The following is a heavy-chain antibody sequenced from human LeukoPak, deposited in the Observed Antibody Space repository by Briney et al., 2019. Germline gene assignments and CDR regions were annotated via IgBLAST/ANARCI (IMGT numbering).Heavy chain of an antibody. CDR1: GGSISSYY. CDR3: ARDSGIGLDY. Sequence: SETLSLTCTVSGGSISSYYWSWVRQPPGKGLEWIGYIYYSGRTNYNPSLKSRVTISVDTSKNQFSLKLSSVTAADTAVYYCARDSGIGLDYWGQGTLVTVSS. CDR2: IYYSGRT. J-gene: IGHJ4*02. D-gene: IGHD2-21*01. V-gene: IGHV4-59*01.